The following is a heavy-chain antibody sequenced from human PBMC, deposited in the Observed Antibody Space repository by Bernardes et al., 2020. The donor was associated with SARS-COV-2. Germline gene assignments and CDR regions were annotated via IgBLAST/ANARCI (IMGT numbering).Heavy chain of an antibody. V-gene: IGHV3-21*01. CDR2: ISSSSSYI. D-gene: IGHD5-18*01. Sequence: GGSLRLSCAASGFTFSSYSMNWVRQAPGKGLEWVSSISSSSSYIYYADSVKGRFTISRDNAKNSLYLQMNSLRAEDTAVYYCARDLGYSYGGAFDPWGQGTLVTVSS. CDR1: GFTFSSYS. CDR3: ARDLGYSYGGAFDP. J-gene: IGHJ5*02.